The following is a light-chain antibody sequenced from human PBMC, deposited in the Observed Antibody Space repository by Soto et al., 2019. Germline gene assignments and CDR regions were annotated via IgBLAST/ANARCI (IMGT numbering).Light chain of an antibody. J-gene: IGLJ3*02. V-gene: IGLV1-40*01. Sequence: QSVLTQPPSVSGAPGQRVTISCTGSSSDIGAGYHVHWYQQLPGTAPKLLIYGNNNRPSGVPDRFSGSKSGTSASLAITGLQAEDEADYYCQSYDSSLSGPVFGGGTKVTVL. CDR3: QSYDSSLSGPV. CDR2: GNN. CDR1: SSDIGAGYH.